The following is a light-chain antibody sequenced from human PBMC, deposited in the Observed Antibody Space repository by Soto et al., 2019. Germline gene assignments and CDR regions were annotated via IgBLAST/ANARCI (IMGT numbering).Light chain of an antibody. Sequence: EIVMTQSPGTLSVSPGERATLSCRASRSVSSNLAWYQQKPGQAPRLLIYGASTRATGIPARFSGSGSGTEFTLTISSLQSEDFAVYYCQQYNNWPPTFGQGTKVDIK. J-gene: IGKJ1*01. CDR3: QQYNNWPPT. CDR2: GAS. V-gene: IGKV3-15*01. CDR1: RSVSSN.